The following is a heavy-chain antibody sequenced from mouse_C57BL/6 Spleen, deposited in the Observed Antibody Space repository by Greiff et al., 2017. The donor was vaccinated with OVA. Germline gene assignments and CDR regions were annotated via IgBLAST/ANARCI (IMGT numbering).Heavy chain of an antibody. CDR3: ARRFRGDYAMEY. V-gene: IGHV1-50*01. J-gene: IGHJ4*01. CDR2: IDPSDSYT. Sequence: VQLQQPGAELVKPGASVKLSCKASGYTFTSYWMQWVKQRPGQGLEWIGEIDPSDSYTNYNQKFKGKATLTVDTSSSTAYMQLSSLTSEDSAVYYCARRFRGDYAMEYWGQGTSVTVSS. CDR1: GYTFTSYW.